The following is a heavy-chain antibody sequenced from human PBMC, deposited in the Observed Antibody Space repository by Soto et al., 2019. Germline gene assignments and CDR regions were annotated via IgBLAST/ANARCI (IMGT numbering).Heavy chain of an antibody. V-gene: IGHV3-23*01. J-gene: IGHJ4*02. D-gene: IGHD2-2*01. CDR1: GFTFSSYA. Sequence: VGSLRLSCAASGFTFSSYAMSWVRQAPGKGLEWVSAISGSGGSTYYADSVKGRFTISRDNSKNTLYLQMNSLRAEDTAVYYCAKDHVPYCSSTSCSLPGYWGQGTLLTVSS. CDR3: AKDHVPYCSSTSCSLPGY. CDR2: ISGSGGST.